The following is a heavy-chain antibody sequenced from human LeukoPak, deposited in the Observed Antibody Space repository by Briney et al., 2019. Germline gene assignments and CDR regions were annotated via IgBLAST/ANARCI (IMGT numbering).Heavy chain of an antibody. D-gene: IGHD3-22*01. CDR1: GGSISSSSYY. CDR3: ARDLSFDSSGYYDY. CDR2: IYYSGST. J-gene: IGHJ4*02. Sequence: PSETLSLTCTDSGGSISSSSYYWGWIRQPPGKGLEWIGSIYYSGSTYYNPSLKSRVTISVDTSKNQFSLKLSSVTAADTAVYYCARDLSFDSSGYYDYWGQGTLVTVSS. V-gene: IGHV4-39*07.